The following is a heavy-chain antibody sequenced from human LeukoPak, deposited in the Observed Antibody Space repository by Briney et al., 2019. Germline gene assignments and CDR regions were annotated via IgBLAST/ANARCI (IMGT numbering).Heavy chain of an antibody. CDR3: ARNSGWENFDY. Sequence: ASVKVSCKASGYTFTSCDINWVRQATGQGLEWMGWMNPNSGNTGYAQKFQGRVTMTRNTSISTAYMELGSLRSEDTAVYYCARNSGWENFDYWGQGTLVTVSS. CDR1: GYTFTSCD. J-gene: IGHJ4*02. V-gene: IGHV1-8*01. CDR2: MNPNSGNT. D-gene: IGHD6-19*01.